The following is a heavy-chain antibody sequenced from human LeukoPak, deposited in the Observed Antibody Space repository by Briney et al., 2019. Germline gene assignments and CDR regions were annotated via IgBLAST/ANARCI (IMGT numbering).Heavy chain of an antibody. CDR2: IGTSSTTI. J-gene: IGHJ4*02. D-gene: IGHD3-10*01. V-gene: IGHV3-48*01. CDR1: GFTFSSYT. CDR3: AKDLISPRSVGSSEKLDY. Sequence: GGSLRLSCAASGFTFSSYTMNWVRQPPGKGLEWVSNIGTSSTTIYYADSVKGRFTISRDNAKNSLYLQMNSLRADDTAIYYCAKDLISPRSVGSSEKLDYWGQGTLVTVSS.